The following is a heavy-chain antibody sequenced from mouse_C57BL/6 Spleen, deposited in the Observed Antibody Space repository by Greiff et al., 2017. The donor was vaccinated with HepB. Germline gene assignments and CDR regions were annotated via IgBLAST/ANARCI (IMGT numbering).Heavy chain of an antibody. CDR2: IDPETGGT. Sequence: VQLQQSGAELVRPGASVTLSCKASGYTFTDYEMHWVKQTPVHGLEWIGAIDPETGGTAYNQKFKGKAILTADKSSSTAYMELRSLTSEDSAVYYCTRQLRLRRGAMDYWGQGTSVTGSS. CDR3: TRQLRLRRGAMDY. D-gene: IGHD3-2*02. J-gene: IGHJ4*01. CDR1: GYTFTDYE. V-gene: IGHV1-15*01.